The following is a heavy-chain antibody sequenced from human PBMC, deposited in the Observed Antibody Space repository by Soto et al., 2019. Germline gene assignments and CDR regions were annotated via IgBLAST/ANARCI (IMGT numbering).Heavy chain of an antibody. V-gene: IGHV3-33*01. CDR1: GFTLGSYG. J-gene: IGHJ4*02. Sequence: QVQLVESGGGVVQPGRSLRLSCAAAGFTLGSYGMHWVRQAPGKGLEWVAVIWYDGTNKYYTDSVKGRFTISRDNSKNRLYLKMNTLRAEDTAGYYCARDLDLYGASCFDYWGQGTLVTVSS. D-gene: IGHD4-17*01. CDR2: IWYDGTNK. CDR3: ARDLDLYGASCFDY.